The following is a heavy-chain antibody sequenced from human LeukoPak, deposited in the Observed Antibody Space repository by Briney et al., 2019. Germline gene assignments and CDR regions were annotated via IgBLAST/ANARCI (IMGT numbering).Heavy chain of an antibody. CDR3: ARENGQNYFDY. V-gene: IGHV4-59*02. Sequence: SETLSLTCTVSGGSVSSYYWSWIRQPPGKGLGWIGYIYYTGTTEYNPSLKSRVTISVDTSGNQFSLKLSSVSAADTAVYFCARENGQNYFDYWGQGNMVTVSS. CDR2: IYYTGTT. CDR1: GGSVSSYY. J-gene: IGHJ4*02.